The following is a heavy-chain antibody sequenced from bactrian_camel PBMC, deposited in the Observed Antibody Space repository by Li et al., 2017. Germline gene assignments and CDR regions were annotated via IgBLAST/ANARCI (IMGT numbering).Heavy chain of an antibody. V-gene: IGHV3S63*01. D-gene: IGHD1*01. CDR1: GSDFDDSD. CDR3: AALNSSSGGRFAWCSDF. J-gene: IGHJ4*01. CDR2: ISSDGTT. Sequence: HVQLVESGGGSVQAGGSLRLSCTASGSDFDDSDMGWYRQTPGNECELVSSISSDGTTYYTDSVKGRFTISQDNAKRTVYLEMDSLKADDTGMYYCAALNSSSGGRFAWCSDFRGQGTQVTVS.